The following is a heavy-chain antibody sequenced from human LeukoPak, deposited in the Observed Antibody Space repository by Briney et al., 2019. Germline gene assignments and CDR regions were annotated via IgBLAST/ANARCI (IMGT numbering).Heavy chain of an antibody. V-gene: IGHV3-33*08. J-gene: IGHJ4*02. D-gene: IGHD3-10*01. Sequence: PGGSLRLSCAASGFTFSSYSMNWVRQAPGKGLEWVAVIWYDGSNKYYADSVKGRFTISRDNSKNTLYLQMNSLRAEDTAVYYCARDWGLWFGEFTFDYWGQGTLVTVSS. CDR2: IWYDGSNK. CDR3: ARDWGLWFGEFTFDY. CDR1: GFTFSSYS.